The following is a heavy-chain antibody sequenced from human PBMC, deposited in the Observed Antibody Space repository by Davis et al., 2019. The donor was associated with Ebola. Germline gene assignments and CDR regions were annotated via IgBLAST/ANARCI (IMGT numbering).Heavy chain of an antibody. CDR2: INHSGST. J-gene: IGHJ4*02. D-gene: IGHD3-16*02. CDR3: ARGGSYRPYYFDY. CDR1: GGSFSGYY. V-gene: IGHV4-34*01. Sequence: PSETLSLTCAVYGGSFSGYYWNWIRQPPGKGLEWIGEINHSGSTNYNPSLKSRVTISVDTSKSQFSLDLSSVTAADAAVYYCARGGSYRPYYFDYWGQGTLVTVSS.